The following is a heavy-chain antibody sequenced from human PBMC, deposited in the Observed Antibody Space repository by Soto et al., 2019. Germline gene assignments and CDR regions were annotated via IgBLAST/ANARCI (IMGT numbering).Heavy chain of an antibody. CDR2: ISGSGGST. J-gene: IGHJ5*02. Sequence: EVQLLESGGGLVQPGGSLRLSCAASGFTFSSYAMSWVRQAPGKGLEWVSAISGSGGSTYYADSVKGRFTISRDNSKNTLYLQTNSLRTDDTAVYDCAKVDRAGNWFDPWGQGTLVAVCS. V-gene: IGHV3-23*01. D-gene: IGHD2-2*03. CDR1: GFTFSSYA. CDR3: AKVDRAGNWFDP.